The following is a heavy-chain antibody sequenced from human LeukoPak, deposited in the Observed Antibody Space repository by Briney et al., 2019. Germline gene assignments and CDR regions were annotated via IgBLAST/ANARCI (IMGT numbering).Heavy chain of an antibody. CDR3: ARSLPYYFDF. J-gene: IGHJ4*02. CDR1: GFTFNDYA. CDR2: ISGDGGTT. Sequence: GGSLRLSCAASGFTFNDYAMNWVRQAPGKGLEWVSLISGDGGTTYSADSVKGRFTISRDNSKNSLYLQMNSLRTEDTALYYCARSLPYYFDFWGQGTLVTVSS. V-gene: IGHV3-43*02.